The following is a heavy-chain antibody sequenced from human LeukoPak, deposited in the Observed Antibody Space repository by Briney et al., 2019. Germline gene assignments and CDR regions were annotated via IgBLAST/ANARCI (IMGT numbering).Heavy chain of an antibody. CDR1: GYTFTDYA. D-gene: IGHD6-19*01. J-gene: IGHJ4*02. CDR2: ITTGRGET. V-gene: IGHV1-3*03. CDR3: ARGGKQWRGGNYFDS. Sequence: ASVKVSCKASGYTFTDYALHWVRQAPGQSLEWLGWITTGRGETRYSQEFQRRITFTRDTSASTVYMDLSDLRSEDTAVYYCARGGKQWRGGNYFDSWGQGTLVAVSS.